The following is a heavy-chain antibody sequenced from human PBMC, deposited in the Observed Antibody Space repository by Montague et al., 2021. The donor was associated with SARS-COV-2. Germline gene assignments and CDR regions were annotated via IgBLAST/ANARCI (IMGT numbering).Heavy chain of an antibody. CDR3: AGTEGSGWYREVDY. D-gene: IGHD6-19*01. V-gene: IGHV4-59*02. CDR2: VYHYWST. Sequence: SETLSLTCTVSGGSVSSSYWSWIWQPPRQGQGLISFVYHYWSTASNPSLTRRVPISMYTSKNQFALKLTSVTAADTAVYYCAGTEGSGWYREVDYWGQGTLVTVSS. J-gene: IGHJ4*02. CDR1: GGSVSSSY.